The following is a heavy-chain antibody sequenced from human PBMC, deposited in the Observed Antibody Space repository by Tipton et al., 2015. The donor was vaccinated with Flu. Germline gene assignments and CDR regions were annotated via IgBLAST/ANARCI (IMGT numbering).Heavy chain of an antibody. D-gene: IGHD6-19*01. J-gene: IGHJ4*02. CDR1: GFTFSKYA. V-gene: IGHV3-23*04. Sequence: QLVQSGGGLVQPGGSLRLSCTASGFTFSKYAMSWVRQAPGKGLEWVSAIGDGGATTYFADSVKGRFTISRDNIRNTLYLQMNSLRAEDTAIYYCARVIPEFVAGLSYWGQGTLVSVSS. CDR2: IGDGGATT. CDR3: ARVIPEFVAGLSY.